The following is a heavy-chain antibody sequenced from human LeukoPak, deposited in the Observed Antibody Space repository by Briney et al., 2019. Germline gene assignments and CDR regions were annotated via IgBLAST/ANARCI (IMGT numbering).Heavy chain of an antibody. Sequence: ASVKVSCKASGGTFSSYAISWVRQAPGQGLEWMGRINPNSGGTNYAQKFQGRVTMTRDTSISTAYMELSRLRSDDTAVYYCARDVGYCSGGSCYSEDYFDYWGQGTLVTVSS. CDR3: ARDVGYCSGGSCYSEDYFDY. CDR1: GGTFSSYA. D-gene: IGHD2-15*01. CDR2: INPNSGGT. V-gene: IGHV1-2*06. J-gene: IGHJ4*02.